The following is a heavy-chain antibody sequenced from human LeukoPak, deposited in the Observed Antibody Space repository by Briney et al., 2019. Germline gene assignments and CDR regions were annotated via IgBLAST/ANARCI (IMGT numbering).Heavy chain of an antibody. CDR3: ARRLGSNMYYFDY. V-gene: IGHV1-69*05. J-gene: IGHJ4*02. D-gene: IGHD4-11*01. CDR2: IIPIFGTA. CDR1: GGTFSSYA. Sequence: ASVKVSCKASGGTFSSYAISWVRQAPGQGLEWMGGIIPIFGTANYAQKFQGRVTITTDESTSTAYMELSSLRSEDTAVYYCARRLGSNMYYFDYWGQGTLVTVSS.